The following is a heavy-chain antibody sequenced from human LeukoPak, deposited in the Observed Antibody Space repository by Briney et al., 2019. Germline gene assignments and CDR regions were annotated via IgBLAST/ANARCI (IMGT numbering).Heavy chain of an antibody. CDR3: ARAYVWGSYRRYYFDY. V-gene: IGHV4-59*12. CDR2: IYYSGST. CDR1: GGSISSYY. D-gene: IGHD3-16*02. J-gene: IGHJ4*02. Sequence: SETLSLTCTVSGGSISSYYWSWIRQPPGKGLEWIGYIYYSGSTNYNPSLKSRVTISVDTSKNQFSLQLNSVTPEDTAVYYCARAYVWGSYRRYYFDYWGQGTLVTVSS.